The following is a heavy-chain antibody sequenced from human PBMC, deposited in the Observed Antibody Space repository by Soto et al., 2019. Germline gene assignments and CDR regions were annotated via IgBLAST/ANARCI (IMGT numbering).Heavy chain of an antibody. Sequence: PXXTLSLTCTVSCGSINSYYWSWIRQPPGKGMEWIGXIYYSXSTNYKQSLKXXVTISVDTXNNQLSLKLSSVNDADTAVYYCARTYGENGIGYWGQGTLVTVYS. CDR2: IYYSXST. CDR1: CGSINSYY. D-gene: IGHD2-8*01. V-gene: IGHV4-59*08. CDR3: ARTYGENGIGY. J-gene: IGHJ4*02.